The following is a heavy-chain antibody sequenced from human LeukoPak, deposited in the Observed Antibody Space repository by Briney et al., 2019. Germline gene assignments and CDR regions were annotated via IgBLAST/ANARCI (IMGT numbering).Heavy chain of an antibody. Sequence: GGSLRLSCAASGFTFSSYGIHWVRQAPGKGLEWVAVISYDGSNKYYADSVKGRFTISRDNSKNTLYLQMNSLRAENTAAYYCAKNGGYFYGYRYYFDYWGQGTLVTVSS. CDR1: GFTFSSYG. CDR2: ISYDGSNK. CDR3: AKNGGYFYGYRYYFDY. D-gene: IGHD5-18*01. J-gene: IGHJ4*02. V-gene: IGHV3-30*18.